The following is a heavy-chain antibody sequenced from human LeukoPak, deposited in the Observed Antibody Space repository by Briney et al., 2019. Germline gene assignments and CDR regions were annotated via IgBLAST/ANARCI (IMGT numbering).Heavy chain of an antibody. V-gene: IGHV3-30*18. J-gene: IGHJ5*02. CDR2: ISYDGSNK. CDR1: GFTFSSYG. D-gene: IGHD3-10*01. Sequence: GRSLRLSCAASGFTFSSYGMHWVRQAPGKGLEWVAVISYDGSNKYYADSVKGRFTISRDNSKNTLYLQMNSLRAEDTAVYYCAKDYNEYYYGSGSPPFPFAPWGQGTLVTVSS. CDR3: AKDYNEYYYGSGSPPFPFAP.